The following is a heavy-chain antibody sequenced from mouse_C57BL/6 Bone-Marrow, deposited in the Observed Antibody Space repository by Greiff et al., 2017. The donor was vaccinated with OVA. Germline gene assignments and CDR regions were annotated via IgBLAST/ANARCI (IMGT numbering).Heavy chain of an antibody. CDR2: ISSGSSTI. Sequence: EVQLVESGGGLVKPGGSLKLSCAASGFTFSDYGMHWVRQAPEKGLEWVAYISSGSSTIYYADTVKGRFTISRGNAKNTLFLQMTSLRSEDTAMYYCARWNYGNYFDYWGQGTTLTVSS. CDR3: ARWNYGNYFDY. D-gene: IGHD1-1*01. V-gene: IGHV5-17*01. CDR1: GFTFSDYG. J-gene: IGHJ2*01.